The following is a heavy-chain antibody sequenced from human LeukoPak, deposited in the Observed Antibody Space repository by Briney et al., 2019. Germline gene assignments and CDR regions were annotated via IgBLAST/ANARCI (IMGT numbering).Heavy chain of an antibody. CDR3: ARGDIVVVPAGCAFDI. D-gene: IGHD2-2*01. CDR2: ISYDGSNK. V-gene: IGHV3-30-3*01. CDR1: GFTFSSYA. J-gene: IGHJ3*02. Sequence: AGGSLRLSCAASGFTFSSYAMRWVRQAPGKGLEWVAVISYDGSNKYYADSVKGRFTISRDNSKNTMYLQMNSLRAEDTAVYYCARGDIVVVPAGCAFDIWGQGTMVTVSS.